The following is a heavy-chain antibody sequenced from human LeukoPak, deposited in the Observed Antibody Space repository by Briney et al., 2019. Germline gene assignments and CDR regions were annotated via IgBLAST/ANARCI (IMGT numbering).Heavy chain of an antibody. CDR1: GGSISGYY. J-gene: IGHJ5*02. CDR2: IYTSGTT. V-gene: IGHV4-4*07. Sequence: SETLSLTCTVSGGSISGYYWSWIRQPAGKGLEWIGRIYTSGTTNYNPSLKSRVTMSVDTSKNQFSLKLSSVTAADTAVYYCARDPYYYGSGSNWFGPWGQGTLVTVSS. CDR3: ARDPYYYGSGSNWFGP. D-gene: IGHD3-10*01.